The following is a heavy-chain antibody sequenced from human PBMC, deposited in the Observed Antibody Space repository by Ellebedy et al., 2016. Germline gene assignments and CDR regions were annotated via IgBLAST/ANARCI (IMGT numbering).Heavy chain of an antibody. CDR3: ARGSFLTAMYSSSSLGY. CDR1: GYNFTSYG. J-gene: IGHJ4*02. D-gene: IGHD6-6*01. CDR2: INAGNGNT. V-gene: IGHV1-3*01. Sequence: ASVKVSCKASGYNFTSYGISWVRQAPGQGLEWMGWINAGNGNTKYSQKFQGRVTITRDTSASTAYMELSSLRSEDTAVYYCARGSFLTAMYSSSSLGYWGQGTLVTVSS.